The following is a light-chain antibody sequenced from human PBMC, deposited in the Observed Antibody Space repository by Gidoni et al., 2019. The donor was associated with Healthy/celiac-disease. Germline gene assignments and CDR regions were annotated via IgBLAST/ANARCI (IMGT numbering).Light chain of an antibody. CDR3: SSYTISSTRV. V-gene: IGLV2-14*01. Sequence: QSALTQPASVSGSPGQSITISCTGTSSDVGGYNYVSWYQQHPGKAPKLMIYEVSNRPSGVSNRFSGSKSGNTASLTISVLQAEDEADYYCSSYTISSTRVFGGGTKLTVL. CDR1: SSDVGGYNY. J-gene: IGLJ3*02. CDR2: EVS.